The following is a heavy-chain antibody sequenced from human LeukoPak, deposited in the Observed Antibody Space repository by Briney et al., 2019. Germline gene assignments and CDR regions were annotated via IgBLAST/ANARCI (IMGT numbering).Heavy chain of an antibody. J-gene: IGHJ4*02. CDR3: ARALAVAGSVGGLVD. CDR1: GFTFSSYW. CDR2: IKQDGSEK. V-gene: IGHV3-7*01. D-gene: IGHD6-19*01. Sequence: PGGSLRLSCAASGFTFSSYWMSWVRQAPGKGLEWVANIKQDGSEKYYVDSVKGRFTISRDNAQNTLYLQMNSLRAEDTAVYYCARALAVAGSVGGLVDWGQGTLVTVSS.